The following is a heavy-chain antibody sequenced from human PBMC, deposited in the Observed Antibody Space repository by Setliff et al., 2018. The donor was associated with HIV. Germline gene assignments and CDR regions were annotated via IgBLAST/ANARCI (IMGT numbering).Heavy chain of an antibody. CDR2: IFYTGNT. D-gene: IGHD1-26*01. V-gene: IGHV4-59*01. CDR1: GGSISGYY. CDR3: EAATVGETGYYGIDV. Sequence: KTSETLSLTCTVSGGSISGYYWSWIRQPPGKGLEWIGHIFYTGNTNYNPSLKSRVTISVDTSKNQFFLKLNSVTAADTAAYHCEAATVGETGYYGIDVWGPGTTVTVS. J-gene: IGHJ6*02.